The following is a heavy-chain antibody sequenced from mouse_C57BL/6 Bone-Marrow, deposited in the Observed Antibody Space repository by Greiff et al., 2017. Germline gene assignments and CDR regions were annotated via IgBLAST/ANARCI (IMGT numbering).Heavy chain of an antibody. CDR3: AGWRDGPFDY. D-gene: IGHD2-3*01. CDR2: IRNKANGYTT. V-gene: IGHV7-3*01. Sequence: DVKLVESGGGLVQPGGSLSLSCAASGFTFTDYYMTWVRQPPGKALEWLGFIRNKANGYTTEYSASVKGRFTISSENSHSILYLQLNALRAEDSASYYCAGWRDGPFDYWGQGTTLTVSS. CDR1: GFTFTDYY. J-gene: IGHJ2*01.